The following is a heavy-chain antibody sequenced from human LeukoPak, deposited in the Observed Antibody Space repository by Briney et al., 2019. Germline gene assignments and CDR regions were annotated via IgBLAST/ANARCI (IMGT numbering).Heavy chain of an antibody. V-gene: IGHV5-51*01. CDR2: IYPGDSDT. CDR3: ARGGRRAVAGTFDY. D-gene: IGHD6-19*01. J-gene: IGHJ4*02. CDR1: GYSFTTDW. Sequence: GESLKISCKASGYSFTTDWIAWVRQMPGKGLEWMGIIYPGDSDTRYCPSFQGQVTISADNSISTAYLQWSSLKASDTAMYYCARGGRRAVAGTFDYWGQGTLVTVSS.